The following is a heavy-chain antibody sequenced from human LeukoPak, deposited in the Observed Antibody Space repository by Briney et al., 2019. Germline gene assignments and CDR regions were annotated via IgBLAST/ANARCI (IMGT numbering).Heavy chain of an antibody. CDR1: GFTFSSYA. J-gene: IGHJ4*02. CDR3: ARDHYNFWSGPIGQFDY. Sequence: PGGSLRLSCAASGFTFSSYAMHWVRQAPGKGLEWVAVISYDGSNKYYADSVKGRFTISRDNSKNTLYLQMNSLRAEDTAVYYCARDHYNFWSGPIGQFDYWGQGPLVTVSS. V-gene: IGHV3-30*01. CDR2: ISYDGSNK. D-gene: IGHD3-3*01.